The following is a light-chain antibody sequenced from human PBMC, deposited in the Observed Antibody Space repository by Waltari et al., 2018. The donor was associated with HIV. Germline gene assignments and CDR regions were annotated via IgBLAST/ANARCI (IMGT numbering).Light chain of an antibody. CDR2: WAS. J-gene: IGKJ4*01. Sequence: DIVLTQSPDSLAVSLVERATISCKSSHSVFSRSNNENYLAWYQQKPGQPPKLLIDWASTRESGVPDRFSGSGSGTDFTLTITSLQAEDVAVYYCQQYFSTPPVTFGGGTKVEIK. V-gene: IGKV4-1*01. CDR3: QQYFSTPPVT. CDR1: HSVFSRSNNENY.